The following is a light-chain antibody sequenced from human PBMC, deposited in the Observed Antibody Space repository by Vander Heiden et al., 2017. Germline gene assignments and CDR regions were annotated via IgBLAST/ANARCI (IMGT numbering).Light chain of an antibody. Sequence: DIVMTQSPDSLAVSLGERATINCKSSQSVFYSFNKGTSLGGYQQKPGQPPKLVIYRASTRESGVPDRFIGSGSGTDFTLTISSLQAEDVAVYYCQQYDSTPQTFGQGTKVEI. CDR3: QQYDSTPQT. V-gene: IGKV4-1*01. CDR1: QSVFYSFNKGTS. CDR2: RAS. J-gene: IGKJ1*01.